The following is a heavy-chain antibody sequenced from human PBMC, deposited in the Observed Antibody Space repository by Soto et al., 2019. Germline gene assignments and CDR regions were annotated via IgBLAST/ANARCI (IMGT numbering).Heavy chain of an antibody. CDR3: AREWSAAGTKYYYYYGMDV. V-gene: IGHV3-7*01. J-gene: IGHJ6*02. CDR2: IKQDGSEK. D-gene: IGHD6-13*01. CDR1: GFTFSSYW. Sequence: GGSLRLSCAASGFTFSSYWVSWVRQAPGKRLEWVANIKQDGSEKYYVDSVKGRFTISRDNAKNSLYLQMNSLRAEDTAVYYCAREWSAAGTKYYYYYGMDVWGQGTTVTVSS.